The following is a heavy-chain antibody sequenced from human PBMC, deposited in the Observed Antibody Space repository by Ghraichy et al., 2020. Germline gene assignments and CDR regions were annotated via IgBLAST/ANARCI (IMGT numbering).Heavy chain of an antibody. CDR3: ARGSSVVRFYYYDGMDV. J-gene: IGHJ6*04. CDR2: ITRSSSFT. Sequence: GESLRLSCVGSGLSDYSMNWVRQSPGKGLEWISYITRSSSFTSYTDSVKGRFTISRDNAQNSLYLQMNSLRDEDTAVYYCARGSSVVRFYYYDGMDVWGEGTTVTVSS. V-gene: IGHV3-48*02. CDR1: GLSDYS. D-gene: IGHD4-23*01.